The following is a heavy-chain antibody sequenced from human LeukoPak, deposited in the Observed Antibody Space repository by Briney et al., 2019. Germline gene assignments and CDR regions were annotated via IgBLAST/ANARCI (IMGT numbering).Heavy chain of an antibody. Sequence: PSETLSLTCAVYGGSFSGYYWSWIRQPPGKGLEWIGEINHSGSTNYNASLKSRVTISVDTSKNQFSLKLSSVTAADTAVYYCARGRRKMTTVTTPLDYYMDVWGKGTTVTVSS. CDR1: GGSFSGYY. CDR3: ARGRRKMTTVTTPLDYYMDV. J-gene: IGHJ6*03. CDR2: INHSGST. D-gene: IGHD4-11*01. V-gene: IGHV4-34*01.